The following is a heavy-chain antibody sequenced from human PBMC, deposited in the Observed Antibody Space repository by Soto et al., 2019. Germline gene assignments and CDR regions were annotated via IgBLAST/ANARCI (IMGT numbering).Heavy chain of an antibody. CDR1: GFTFSTYA. Sequence: EVQLLESGGGLVQPGGSLRLSCAASGFTFSTYALGWVRRAPGKGLEWVSTISGSGGDTYYADFVKGRFTISRDNSKNTLYLQRNSLRAEDTAIYYCAKSDPSGSFNDFWGQGTLVTVSS. D-gene: IGHD6-19*01. J-gene: IGHJ4*02. CDR2: ISGSGGDT. V-gene: IGHV3-23*01. CDR3: AKSDPSGSFNDF.